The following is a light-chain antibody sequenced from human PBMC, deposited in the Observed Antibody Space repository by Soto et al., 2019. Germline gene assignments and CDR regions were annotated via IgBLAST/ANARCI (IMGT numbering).Light chain of an antibody. CDR2: GAS. Sequence: EIVLTQSPGTLSLSPGERATLSCRASQSVSSSYLAWYQQKPGQAPRLLIYGASSRATRIPDRFSGSGSGTDFTITISRLEPGDFAVYYCQQFDTSPPSTFGQGTRLEIK. CDR1: QSVSSSY. CDR3: QQFDTSPPST. J-gene: IGKJ5*01. V-gene: IGKV3-20*01.